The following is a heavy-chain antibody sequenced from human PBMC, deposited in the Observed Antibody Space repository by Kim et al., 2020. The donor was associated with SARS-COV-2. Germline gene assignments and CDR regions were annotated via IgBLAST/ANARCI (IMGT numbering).Heavy chain of an antibody. CDR3: ARGHVVVVVAATSFDY. Sequence: SVKGRFTISRDKSNNTLYLQMNSLRAEDTAVYYCARGHVVVVVAATSFDYWGQGTLVTVSS. D-gene: IGHD2-15*01. J-gene: IGHJ4*02. V-gene: IGHV3-30*01.